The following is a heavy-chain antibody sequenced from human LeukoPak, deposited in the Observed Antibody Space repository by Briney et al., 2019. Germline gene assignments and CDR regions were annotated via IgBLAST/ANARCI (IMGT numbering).Heavy chain of an antibody. CDR3: ARRNSGYDLLYGYVSFWFDP. CDR2: IYYSGST. Sequence: ASETLSLTCTVSGGSISSSSYYWGWIRQPPGKGLEWIGSIYYSGSTYYNPSLKSRVTISVDTSKNQFSLKLSSVTAADTAVYYCARRNSGYDLLYGYVSFWFDPRGQGTLVTVSS. D-gene: IGHD5-12*01. V-gene: IGHV4-39*01. J-gene: IGHJ5*02. CDR1: GGSISSSSYY.